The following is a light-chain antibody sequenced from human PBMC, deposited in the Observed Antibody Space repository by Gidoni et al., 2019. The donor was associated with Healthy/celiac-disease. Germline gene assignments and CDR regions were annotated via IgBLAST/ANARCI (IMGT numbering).Light chain of an antibody. Sequence: DIVMTQSPYSLAVSLGERATINCKSSQSVLYSSNNKNYLAWYQQKPGQPPKLLIYWASTRESGVPDRFSGSGSGPDFTLTISSLQAEDVAVYYCQQYYSTPPTFGQGTKLEIK. J-gene: IGKJ2*01. CDR3: QQYYSTPPT. CDR1: QSVLYSSNNKNY. CDR2: WAS. V-gene: IGKV4-1*01.